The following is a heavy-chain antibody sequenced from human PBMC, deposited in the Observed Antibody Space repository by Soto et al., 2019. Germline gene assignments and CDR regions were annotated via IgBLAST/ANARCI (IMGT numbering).Heavy chain of an antibody. D-gene: IGHD2-15*01. V-gene: IGHV3-33*01. CDR3: TAIVIVVGVEGLY. Sequence: PGGYLRLSCAASGFTFSSYGMHWVRQAPGKGLEWVAVIWNDGSSKYYADSVKGRFTISRDNSKNTLYLQMNSLRAEDTAVYYCTAIVIVVGVEGLYWGQGT. CDR2: IWNDGSSK. J-gene: IGHJ4*02. CDR1: GFTFSSYG.